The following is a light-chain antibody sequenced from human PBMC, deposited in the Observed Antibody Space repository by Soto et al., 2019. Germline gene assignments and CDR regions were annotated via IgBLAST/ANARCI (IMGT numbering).Light chain of an antibody. Sequence: EIVLTQSPGTLSLSPGERATLSCRASQSVSSSYLAWYQQKPGQAPRLLIYGASSRATGIPDRFSGSGSGNDFTLTISRLEPEDLAGYYCQQYAGSRTSGQGTKGEIK. CDR3: QQYAGSRT. J-gene: IGKJ1*01. CDR1: QSVSSSY. V-gene: IGKV3-20*01. CDR2: GAS.